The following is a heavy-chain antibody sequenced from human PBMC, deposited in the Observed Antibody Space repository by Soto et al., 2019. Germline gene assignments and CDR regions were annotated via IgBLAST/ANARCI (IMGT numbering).Heavy chain of an antibody. CDR2: ISWDGGST. J-gene: IGHJ6*02. D-gene: IGHD4-17*01. V-gene: IGHV3-43*01. Sequence: PGGSLRLSCAASGFTFDDYTMHWVRQAPGKGLEWVSLISWDGGSTYYADSVKGRFTISRDNSKNSLYLQMNSLRTEDTALYHCAKAPYYGGGYYYYGMDVWGQGTTVTVSS. CDR3: AKAPYYGGGYYYYGMDV. CDR1: GFTFDDYT.